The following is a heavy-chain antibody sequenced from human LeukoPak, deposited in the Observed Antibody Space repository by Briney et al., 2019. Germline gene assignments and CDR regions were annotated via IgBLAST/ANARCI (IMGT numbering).Heavy chain of an antibody. V-gene: IGHV3-11*01. D-gene: IGHD2-2*01. Sequence: GGSLRLSCAVSRFTFSVYYMRWIRQAPGKGLEGVSYISNNGSTIYYADSATGRFTMPTANAKNSLYLQMNSPRAEDTAVYYCARDWRAIVVVPAAPFFDYWGQGTLVTVSS. CDR3: ARDWRAIVVVPAAPFFDY. J-gene: IGHJ4*02. CDR1: RFTFSVYY. CDR2: ISNNGSTI.